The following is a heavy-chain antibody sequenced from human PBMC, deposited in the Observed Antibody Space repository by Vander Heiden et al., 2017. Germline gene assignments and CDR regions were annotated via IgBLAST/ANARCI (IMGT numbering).Heavy chain of an antibody. CDR2: ISWDGGST. CDR3: ARSGGGDCPDY. V-gene: IGHV3-43*01. Sequence: EVQLVESGGVVVQPGGSLRLSCAASGFTFDDYTMHWVRQAPGKGLEWVSLISWDGGSTYYADSVKGRFTISRDNSKNSLYLQMNSLRTEDTALYYCARSGGGDCPDYWGQGTLVTVSS. J-gene: IGHJ4*02. CDR1: GFTFDDYT. D-gene: IGHD2-21*02.